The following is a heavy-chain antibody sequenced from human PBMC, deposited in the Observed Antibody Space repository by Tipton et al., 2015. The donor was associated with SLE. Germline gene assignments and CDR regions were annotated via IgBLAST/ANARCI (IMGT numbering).Heavy chain of an antibody. D-gene: IGHD4-17*01. CDR1: GGSISFYY. CDR3: ARGSDGEYVRYFDV. V-gene: IGHV4-4*07. CDR2: IYSSGDR. Sequence: TLSLTCTVSGGSISFYYCSWVRQSAGGGLEWIGRIYSSGDRDYNPSLRSRVTMSIDASQNRVSLRLKSVSAADTAVYYCARGSDGEYVRYFDVWGPGTLVTVSS. J-gene: IGHJ2*01.